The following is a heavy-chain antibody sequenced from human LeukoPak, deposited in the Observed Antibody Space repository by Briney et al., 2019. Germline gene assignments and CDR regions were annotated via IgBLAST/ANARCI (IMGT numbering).Heavy chain of an antibody. CDR3: AKDRTAAVYYGMDV. CDR2: ISWNSGSI. CDR1: GFTFDDYA. Sequence: GRSLRLSCAASGFTFDDYAMHWVRQAPGKGLEWVSGISWNSGSIGYADSVKGRFTISRGNAKNSLYLQMNSLRAEDAALYYCAKDRTAAVYYGMDVWGQGTTVTVSS. D-gene: IGHD6-13*01. V-gene: IGHV3-9*01. J-gene: IGHJ6*02.